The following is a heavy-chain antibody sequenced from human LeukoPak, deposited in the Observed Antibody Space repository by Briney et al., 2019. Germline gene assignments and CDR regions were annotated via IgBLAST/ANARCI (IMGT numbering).Heavy chain of an antibody. CDR3: ARGRYSGTTYYFDY. CDR2: IKKDGSET. D-gene: IGHD5-12*01. J-gene: IGHJ4*02. Sequence: PGGSLRLYCAASGFTFSTSWMSWVRQVPGKGLEWVANIKKDGSETYYVDSVKGRFTISRDNAKNSLYLQMNSLRAEDTAMYYCARGRYSGTTYYFDYWGQGTLVTVSS. CDR1: GFTFSTSW. V-gene: IGHV3-7*03.